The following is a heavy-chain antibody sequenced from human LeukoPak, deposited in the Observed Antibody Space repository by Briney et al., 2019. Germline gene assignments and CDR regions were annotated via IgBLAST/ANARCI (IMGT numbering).Heavy chain of an antibody. D-gene: IGHD6-13*01. CDR3: ARDRSYSSSWHYFDY. Sequence: GGSLRLSCAASGFTFSSYSMNWVRQAPGKGLEWVSTLSGSGDATFNADSVKGRFTISRDNSKNTLYLQMNSLRVEDTAVYYCARDRSYSSSWHYFDYWGQGTLVTVSS. V-gene: IGHV3-21*06. CDR2: LSGSGDAT. J-gene: IGHJ4*02. CDR1: GFTFSSYS.